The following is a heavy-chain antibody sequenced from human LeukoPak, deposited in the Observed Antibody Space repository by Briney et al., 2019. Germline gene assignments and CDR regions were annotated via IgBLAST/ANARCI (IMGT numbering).Heavy chain of an antibody. V-gene: IGHV1-24*01. Sequence: GASVKVSCKVSGYTLTELSMHWVRQAPGKGLEWMGGFDPEDGETIYAQKFQGRVTMTEDTSTDTAYMELSSLRSEDTAVYYCATDKVGISRDQLLFYLWGQGTLVTVSS. CDR1: GYTLTELS. CDR2: FDPEDGET. J-gene: IGHJ4*02. D-gene: IGHD2-2*01. CDR3: ATDKVGISRDQLLFYL.